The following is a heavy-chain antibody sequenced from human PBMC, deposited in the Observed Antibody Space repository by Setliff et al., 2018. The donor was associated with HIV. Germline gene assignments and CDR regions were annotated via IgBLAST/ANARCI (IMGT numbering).Heavy chain of an antibody. CDR3: ASSLLGATYAFDI. D-gene: IGHD1-26*01. V-gene: IGHV4-59*01. CDR1: ADSISSYY. J-gene: IGHJ3*02. Sequence: SETLSLTCTVSADSISSYYWSWIRQPPGKGLEWIGYIYYSGSTNYNPSLKSRVTIPVDTSKNQISLKLSSVTAADTAVYYCASSLLGATYAFDIWGQGTMVTVSS. CDR2: IYYSGST.